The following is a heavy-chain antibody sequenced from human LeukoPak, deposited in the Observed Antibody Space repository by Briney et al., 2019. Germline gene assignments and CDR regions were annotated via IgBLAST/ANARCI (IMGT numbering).Heavy chain of an antibody. D-gene: IGHD2-15*01. V-gene: IGHV4-34*01. Sequence: SETLSLTCAVYGGSISAYYWSWIRQPPGKGLEWIGEINHSGSTNYNPSLKSRVTISVDTSRNQFSLNLSSVTAADTAMYYCARGRGQMRIYYFDYWGQGTLVTVSS. CDR3: ARGRGQMRIYYFDY. CDR1: GGSISAYY. J-gene: IGHJ4*02. CDR2: INHSGST.